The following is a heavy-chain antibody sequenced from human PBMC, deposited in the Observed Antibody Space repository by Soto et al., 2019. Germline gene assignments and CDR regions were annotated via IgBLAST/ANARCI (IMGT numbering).Heavy chain of an antibody. J-gene: IGHJ4*02. Sequence: QVQLVESGGGVVQPGRSLRLSCAASGFTFSNYGMHWVRQAPGKGLEWVSCIWYDGSNKYYVDSVKGRFTISRDNSKNTVCLQMNSLGAEDTAVYYCARYSSGLDYWGQGTLVTVSS. CDR1: GFTFSNYG. D-gene: IGHD6-19*01. CDR3: ARYSSGLDY. V-gene: IGHV3-33*01. CDR2: IWYDGSNK.